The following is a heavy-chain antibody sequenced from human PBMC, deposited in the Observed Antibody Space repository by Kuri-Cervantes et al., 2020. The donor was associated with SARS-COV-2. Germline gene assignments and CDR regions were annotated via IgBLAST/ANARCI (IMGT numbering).Heavy chain of an antibody. Sequence: SGPTLLKPTQTLTLTCTFSGFSLSTSGVGVGWIRQPPGKALEWLALIYWDDDKRYSPSLKSRLTITKETSKNQVVLTMTNMDPVDTATYYCAHRGYYDSSGSLDYRGQGTLVTVSS. CDR1: GFSLSTSGVG. J-gene: IGHJ4*02. CDR2: IYWDDDK. D-gene: IGHD3-22*01. CDR3: AHRGYYDSSGSLDY. V-gene: IGHV2-5*02.